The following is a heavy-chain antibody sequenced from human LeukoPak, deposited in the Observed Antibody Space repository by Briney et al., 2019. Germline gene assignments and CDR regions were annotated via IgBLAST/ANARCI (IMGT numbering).Heavy chain of an antibody. D-gene: IGHD3-22*01. CDR2: ISYSGST. Sequence: SQTLSLTCTVSGGSITSGSYYWIWIRQHPGKGLEWIGYISYSGSTYSNPSLKSRLTISLDTSKNHFSLKLSSVTAADTAVYYCARVRGDSSGDYWGQGTLVSVSS. CDR1: GGSITSGSYY. J-gene: IGHJ4*02. V-gene: IGHV4-31*03. CDR3: ARVRGDSSGDY.